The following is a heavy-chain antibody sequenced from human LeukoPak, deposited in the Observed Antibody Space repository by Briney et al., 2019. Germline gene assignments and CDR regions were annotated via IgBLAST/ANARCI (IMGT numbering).Heavy chain of an antibody. J-gene: IGHJ4*02. CDR1: GLIFSGYA. D-gene: IGHD6-19*01. Sequence: GGSLRLSCAASGLIFSGYAMSWVRQAPGKGLEWVSSISDSGGSPYYADSVKGRFTISRDNSKNTLYLQMNSLRAEDTAVYYCAKTDSGWFDYWGQGTLVTVSS. V-gene: IGHV3-23*01. CDR2: ISDSGGSP. CDR3: AKTDSGWFDY.